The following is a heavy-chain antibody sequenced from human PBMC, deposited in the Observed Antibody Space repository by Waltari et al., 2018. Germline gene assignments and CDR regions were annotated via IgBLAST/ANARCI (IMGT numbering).Heavy chain of an antibody. D-gene: IGHD5-18*01. CDR1: GFTSSSYA. J-gene: IGHJ4*02. Sequence: QVQLVESGGGVVKPGRSLRLPCAASGFTSSSYAMPWVRQAPGKGLEWVAVISYDGSNKYYADSVKGRFTISRDNSKNTLYLQMNSLRAEDTAVYYCARAEAMGDWGQGTLVTVSS. V-gene: IGHV3-30-3*01. CDR2: ISYDGSNK. CDR3: ARAEAMGD.